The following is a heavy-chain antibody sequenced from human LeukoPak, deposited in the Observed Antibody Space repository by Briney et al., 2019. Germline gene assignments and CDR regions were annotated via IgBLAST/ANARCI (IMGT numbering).Heavy chain of an antibody. V-gene: IGHV1-46*01. J-gene: IGHJ3*02. CDR1: GYTFTSYY. CDR2: INPSGGST. Sequence: ASVKVSCKASGYTFTSYYMHWVRQAPGQGLEWMGIINPSGGSTSYAQRFQGRATMTRDTPTSTVYMELSSLRSEDTAVYYCAREPPRYIARAFDIWGQGTMVTVSS. D-gene: IGHD3-16*02. CDR3: AREPPRYIARAFDI.